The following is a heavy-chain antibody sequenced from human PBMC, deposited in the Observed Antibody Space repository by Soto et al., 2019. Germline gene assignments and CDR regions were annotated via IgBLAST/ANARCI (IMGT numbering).Heavy chain of an antibody. CDR3: GRRLKKMTTVFFDY. Sequence: ALQTLSLTCAVYGGSFSGYYWSWIRQHPGKGLEWIGEINHSGSTNYNPSLKSRVTISVDTSKNQFSLKLSSVTAADTAVYYCGRRLKKMTTVFFDYWGQGTLVTVSS. J-gene: IGHJ4*02. D-gene: IGHD4-17*01. CDR1: GGSFSGYY. V-gene: IGHV4-34*01. CDR2: INHSGST.